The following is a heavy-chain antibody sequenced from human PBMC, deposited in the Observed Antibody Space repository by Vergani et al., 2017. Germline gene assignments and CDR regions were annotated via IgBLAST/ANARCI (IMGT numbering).Heavy chain of an antibody. Sequence: EVQLLESGGGLVQPGGSLRLSCAASGFTFSSYAMSWVRQAPGKGREWVSAISGGGGSTDYADSVKGLFTIARDNSKNTLYLQMNSLRAEDTAVYYCAKLSTYYYDSSGYPDYWGQGTLVTVSS. CDR1: GFTFSSYA. D-gene: IGHD3-22*01. J-gene: IGHJ4*02. CDR3: AKLSTYYYDSSGYPDY. V-gene: IGHV3-23*01. CDR2: ISGGGGST.